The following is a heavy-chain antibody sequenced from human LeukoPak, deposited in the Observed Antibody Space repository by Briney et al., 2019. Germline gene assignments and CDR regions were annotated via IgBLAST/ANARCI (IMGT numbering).Heavy chain of an antibody. CDR2: ISWNSGSI. D-gene: IGHD3-9*01. V-gene: IGHV3-9*01. Sequence: GRSLRLSCAASGFTFDDYAMHWVRQAPGKGLEWVSGISWNSGSIGYADSVKGRFTISRDNAKNSLYLQMNSLRAEDTALYYCAKDREILTGYYIRAFDIWGQGTMVTVSS. CDR1: GFTFDDYA. CDR3: AKDREILTGYYIRAFDI. J-gene: IGHJ3*02.